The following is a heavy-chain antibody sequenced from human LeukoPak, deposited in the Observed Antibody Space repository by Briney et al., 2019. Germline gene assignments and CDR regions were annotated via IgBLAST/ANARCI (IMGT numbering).Heavy chain of an antibody. Sequence: SETLSLTCTVSGGSISSYYWSWIRQPPGKGLEWIGYIYYSGSTNYNPSLKSRVTISVDTSKNQFSLKLSSVTAADTAVYYCAGRMVRGVIGYWGQGTLVTVSS. CDR2: IYYSGST. J-gene: IGHJ4*02. CDR1: GGSISSYY. CDR3: AGRMVRGVIGY. V-gene: IGHV4-59*01. D-gene: IGHD3-10*01.